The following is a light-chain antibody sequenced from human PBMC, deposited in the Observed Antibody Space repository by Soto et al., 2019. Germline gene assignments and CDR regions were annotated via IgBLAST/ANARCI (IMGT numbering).Light chain of an antibody. CDR3: SSYAGSNNLL. CDR1: SSDVCGYNY. Sequence: SALTQPPSASGSPGQSVTISCTGTSSDVCGYNYVSWYQQHPGKAPKLMIYEVIKRPSGVPGRFSGSKSGNTASLTVSGLQAEDEADYYCSSYAGSNNLLFGGGTQLTVL. V-gene: IGLV2-8*01. CDR2: EVI. J-gene: IGLJ7*01.